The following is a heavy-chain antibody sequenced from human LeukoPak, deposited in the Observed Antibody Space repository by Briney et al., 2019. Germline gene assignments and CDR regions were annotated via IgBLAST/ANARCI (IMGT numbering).Heavy chain of an antibody. J-gene: IGHJ6*03. V-gene: IGHV3-74*01. CDR1: GFTFNNYW. Sequence: GGSLRLSCAASGFTFNNYWMHWVRQAPEKGLVWVARTNTHGTSANYADSVKGRFIISRDNANNTLYLQMNGLRDEDRGVYYALAGYYYYYYMDVWGKGTTVTVSS. CDR3: LAGYYYYYYMDV. D-gene: IGHD6-13*01. CDR2: TNTHGTSA.